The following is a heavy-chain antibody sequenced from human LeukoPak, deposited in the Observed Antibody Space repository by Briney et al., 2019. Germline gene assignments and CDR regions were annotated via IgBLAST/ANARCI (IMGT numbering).Heavy chain of an antibody. CDR3: ARPDYGDYDY. V-gene: IGHV3-11*01. CDR2: ISNSGSTI. D-gene: IGHD4-17*01. CDR1: GFTFSDYY. J-gene: IGHJ4*02. Sequence: GGSLRLSCAASGFTFSDYYMTWTRQAPGKGLECISYISNSGSTIYYADSVQGRFTISRDNAKNSLYLQMNSLRAEDTAVYYCARPDYGDYDYWGQGTLVTVSS.